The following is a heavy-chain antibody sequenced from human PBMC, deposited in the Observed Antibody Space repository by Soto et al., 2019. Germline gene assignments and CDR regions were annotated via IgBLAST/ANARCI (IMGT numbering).Heavy chain of an antibody. Sequence: PSETLSLTCPFSGCSISSYYWSWIRQPPGKGLEWIGYIYYSGSTNYNPSLKSRVTISVDTSKNQFSLKLSSVTAADTAVYYCARLGYDILTGYQSVIDYWGQGTLVTVSS. CDR3: ARLGYDILTGYQSVIDY. CDR1: GCSISSYY. V-gene: IGHV4-59*01. CDR2: IYYSGST. J-gene: IGHJ4*02. D-gene: IGHD3-9*01.